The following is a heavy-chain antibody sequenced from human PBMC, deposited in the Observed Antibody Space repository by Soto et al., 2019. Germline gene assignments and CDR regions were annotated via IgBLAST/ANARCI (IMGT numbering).Heavy chain of an antibody. D-gene: IGHD3-3*01. Sequence: GASVKVSCKASGYTFTSYGISWVRQAPGQGLEWMGWISAYNGNTNYAQKLQGRVTMTTDTSTSTAYMELRSLRSDDTAVYYCARIITIFGAAQSPNYGMDVWGQETTVTVSS. CDR2: ISAYNGNT. V-gene: IGHV1-18*01. CDR3: ARIITIFGAAQSPNYGMDV. J-gene: IGHJ6*02. CDR1: GYTFTSYG.